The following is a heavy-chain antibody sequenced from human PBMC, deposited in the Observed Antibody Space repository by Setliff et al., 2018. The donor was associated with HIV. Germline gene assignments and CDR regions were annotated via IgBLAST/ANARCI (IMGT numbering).Heavy chain of an antibody. V-gene: IGHV4-4*07. CDR2: MYISGST. Sequence: SETLSLTCTVSGDSSSSYYCNWIRQPAGKGLEWIGHMYISGSTNYNPSLKSRVTMSLDTSKNQFSLKLSSVTAADTAIYYCARTRGYTYGYIDYWGQGTLVTVSS. CDR3: ARTRGYTYGYIDY. CDR1: GDSSSSYY. D-gene: IGHD5-18*01. J-gene: IGHJ4*02.